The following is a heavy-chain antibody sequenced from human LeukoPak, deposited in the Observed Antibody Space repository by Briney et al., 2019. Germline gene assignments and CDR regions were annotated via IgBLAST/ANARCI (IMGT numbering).Heavy chain of an antibody. D-gene: IGHD3-22*01. CDR1: TSR. Sequence: GASVKVSCKATSRISWVRQAPGQGLEWMGWIGTYGGDTYYAQKFQGRITVTTDTSTSTVCMELRNLRSDDTAVYYCARDLWNFYDDSGYNRDFDSWGQGTLVTVSS. V-gene: IGHV1-18*01. CDR3: ARDLWNFYDDSGYNRDFDS. CDR2: IGTYGGDT. J-gene: IGHJ5*01.